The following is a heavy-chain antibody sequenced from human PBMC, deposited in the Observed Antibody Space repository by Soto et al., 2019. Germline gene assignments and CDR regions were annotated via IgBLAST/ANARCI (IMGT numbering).Heavy chain of an antibody. CDR3: ARSRRGAYSSGWYSPSGYYNYGIDV. CDR2: IYPGDSDT. V-gene: IGHV5-51*01. Sequence: GESLKISCKGTGYSFTSYWIGWVRQMPGKGLEWMGIIYPGDSDTRYSPSLQGQVTISADTSISTAYLQWTSLKASDTAMYYCARSRRGAYSSGWYSPSGYYNYGIDVWGQGTKVTVSS. D-gene: IGHD6-19*01. CDR1: GYSFTSYW. J-gene: IGHJ6*02.